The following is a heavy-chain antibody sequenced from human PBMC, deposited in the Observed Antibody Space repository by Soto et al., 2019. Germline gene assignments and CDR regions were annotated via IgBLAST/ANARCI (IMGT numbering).Heavy chain of an antibody. V-gene: IGHV4-59*01. J-gene: IGHJ2*01. D-gene: IGHD1-1*01. CDR3: ARADWSLIYSYFDL. CDR1: GGSISSDY. Sequence: QVQLQESGPELVKPSETLSLTCTVSGGSISSDYWSWIRQPPGKGLEWIGYIYYSGSTNYNPSLKSRVTISVDTSKNQFSLRLSSVTAADTAVYYCARADWSLIYSYFDLWGRGTLVTVSS. CDR2: IYYSGST.